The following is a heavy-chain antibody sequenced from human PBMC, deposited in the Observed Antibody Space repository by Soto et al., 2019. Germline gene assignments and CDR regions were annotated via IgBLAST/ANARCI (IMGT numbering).Heavy chain of an antibody. V-gene: IGHV1-46*01. D-gene: IGHD5-12*01. J-gene: IGHJ4*02. Sequence: WASVKVSCKASGYTFTSYYMHWVRQAPGQGLEWMGIINPSGGSTNYAQKFQGRVTITADKSTSTAYMELNSLRSEDTAVYYCVRDSPIGSTYSGYDGIDYWGQGTLVTVSS. CDR3: VRDSPIGSTYSGYDGIDY. CDR1: GYTFTSYY. CDR2: INPSGGST.